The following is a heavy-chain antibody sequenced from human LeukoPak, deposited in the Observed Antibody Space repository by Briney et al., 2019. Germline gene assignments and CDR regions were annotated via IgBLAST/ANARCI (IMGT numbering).Heavy chain of an antibody. CDR2: INTDGSST. J-gene: IGHJ4*02. Sequence: GGSLRLSCAASGFTFSSYWMHWVRQAPGKGLMWVSRINTDGSSTSYADSVKGRFTISRDNAKNTLYLQMNSLRAEDTAVYYCARSSRSGYHHFDYWGQGTLVTVSS. V-gene: IGHV3-74*01. CDR1: GFTFSSYW. CDR3: ARSSRSGYHHFDY. D-gene: IGHD3-3*01.